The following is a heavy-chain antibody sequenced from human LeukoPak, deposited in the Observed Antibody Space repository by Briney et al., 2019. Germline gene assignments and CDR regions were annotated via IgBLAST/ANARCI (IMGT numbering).Heavy chain of an antibody. CDR2: INPNNGDT. CDR3: ASQVLLWFGELSSNLDY. CDR1: GYTFTGYY. V-gene: IGHV1-2*02. D-gene: IGHD3-10*01. J-gene: IGHJ4*02. Sequence: ASVKVSCKASGYTFTGYYMHWVRQAPGQGLEWMGWINPNNGDTNYAQKFQGRVTMTRDTSISTAYMELSRLRSDDTAVYYCASQVLLWFGELSSNLDYWGQGTLVTVSP.